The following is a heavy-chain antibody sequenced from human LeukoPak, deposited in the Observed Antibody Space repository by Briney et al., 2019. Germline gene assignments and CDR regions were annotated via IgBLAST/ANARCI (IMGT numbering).Heavy chain of an antibody. V-gene: IGHV3-7*05. D-gene: IGHD5-18*01. J-gene: IGHJ4*02. CDR3: ARGGYSYDY. CDR2: IKDDGTEQ. Sequence: PGGSLRLSCAASGFTFSTSWMTWVRQAPGKGLEWVAHIKDDGTEQYYVDSVKGRFTISRDNAKNSLYLQMNSLRAEDTAVYYCARGGYSYDYWGQGTLVTVSS. CDR1: GFTFSTSW.